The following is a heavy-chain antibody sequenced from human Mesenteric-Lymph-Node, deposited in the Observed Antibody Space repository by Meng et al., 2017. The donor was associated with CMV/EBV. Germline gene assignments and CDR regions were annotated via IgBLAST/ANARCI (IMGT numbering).Heavy chain of an antibody. CDR3: VVDLVALLS. D-gene: IGHD5-12*01. J-gene: IGHJ5*02. Sequence: GESLKISCEASGFAFSDYYMSWIRQAPGKGLEWVSSFSGTDITTFYADSVKGRFTISRDNAKNSLYLQMNSLRAEDTAVYYCVVDLVALLSWGQGTLVTVSS. CDR1: GFAFSDYY. CDR2: FSGTDITT. V-gene: IGHV3-11*04.